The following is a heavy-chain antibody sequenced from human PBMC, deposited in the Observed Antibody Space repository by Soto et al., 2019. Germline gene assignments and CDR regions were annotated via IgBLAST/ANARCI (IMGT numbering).Heavy chain of an antibody. CDR3: ARDLNDILTGYYNDY. D-gene: IGHD3-9*01. CDR1: GGTFSSYT. J-gene: IGHJ4*02. CDR2: IIPILGIA. V-gene: IGHV1-69*08. Sequence: QVPLVQSGAEVKKPGSSVKVSCKASGGTFSSYTISWVRQAPGQGLEWMGRIIPILGIANYAQKFQGRVTITADKSTSTAYMELSSLRSEDTAVYYCARDLNDILTGYYNDYWGQGTLVTVSS.